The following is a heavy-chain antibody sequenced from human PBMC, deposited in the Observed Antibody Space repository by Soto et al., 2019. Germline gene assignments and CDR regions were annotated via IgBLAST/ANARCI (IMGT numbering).Heavy chain of an antibody. J-gene: IGHJ5*02. D-gene: IGHD2-8*01. Sequence: GGSLRLSCAASGFTFSSYGMHWVRQAPGKGLEWVAVIWYDGSNKYYADSVKGRFTISRDNSKNTLYLQMNSLRAEDTAVYYCARAQPKNGWFDPWGQGTLVTVSS. CDR2: IWYDGSNK. V-gene: IGHV3-33*01. CDR1: GFTFSSYG. CDR3: ARAQPKNGWFDP.